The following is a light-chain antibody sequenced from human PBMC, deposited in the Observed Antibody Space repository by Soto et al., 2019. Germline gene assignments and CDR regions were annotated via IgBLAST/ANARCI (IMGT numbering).Light chain of an antibody. V-gene: IGKV1D-16*01. J-gene: IGKJ4*01. CDR2: AAS. Sequence: DVQMTQSPSSLSASVGDRVTITCRASQDINSYLAWYQQKPGNAPKSLIYAASSLQTGVPSRFSGSESGTDFTLTISNLQPEDSATYYCQQYSIYPLTFGVGTKVEIK. CDR1: QDINSY. CDR3: QQYSIYPLT.